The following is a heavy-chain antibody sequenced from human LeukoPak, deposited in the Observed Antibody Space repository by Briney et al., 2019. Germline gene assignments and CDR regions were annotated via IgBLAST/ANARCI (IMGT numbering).Heavy chain of an antibody. CDR2: SRNKANSYTT. J-gene: IGHJ3*01. CDR3: VRVRVVTRPAAFHV. D-gene: IGHD3-3*01. V-gene: IGHV3-72*01. Sequence: PGGSLRLSCATSGFTFSDYYMDWVLQAPGKGLEWVARSRNKANSYTTKYAASVEGRFTISRDDSKNSLYLQMNSLQTDDTAVYYCVRVRVVTRPAAFHVWRQGTMVTVSS. CDR1: GFTFSDYY.